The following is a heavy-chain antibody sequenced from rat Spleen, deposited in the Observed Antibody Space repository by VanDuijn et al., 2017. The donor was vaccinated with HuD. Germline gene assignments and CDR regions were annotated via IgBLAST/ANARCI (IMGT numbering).Heavy chain of an antibody. CDR3: ACNYPGPRY. V-gene: IGHV5-29*01. Sequence: EVQLVESGGGLVQPGRSLKLSCAASGFTFSDYGVAWVRQAPTKGLEWVATISYGDSSGHSGTYYRDSVKGRFTISRDNAKSTLYLQMDSLRSEDTATYYCACNYPGPRYWGQGVMVTVSS. D-gene: IGHD1-4*01. J-gene: IGHJ2*01. CDR2: ISYGDSSGHSGT. CDR1: GFTFSDYG.